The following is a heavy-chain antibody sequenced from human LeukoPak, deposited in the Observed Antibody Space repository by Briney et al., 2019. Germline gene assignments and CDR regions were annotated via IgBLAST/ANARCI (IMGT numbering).Heavy chain of an antibody. CDR3: ARHKYSYDSSGYYYYFDF. D-gene: IGHD3-22*01. CDR1: GGSISSSSYY. J-gene: IGHJ4*02. CDR2: IYYSGST. V-gene: IGHV4-39*01. Sequence: PSETLSLTCTVSGGSISSSSYYWRWIRQPPGKGLEWLGCIYYSGSTYNHPSLKSRVTISVDTSKNQFSLKLSSVTAADTAVYYCARHKYSYDSSGYYYYFDFWGQGTLVTVSS.